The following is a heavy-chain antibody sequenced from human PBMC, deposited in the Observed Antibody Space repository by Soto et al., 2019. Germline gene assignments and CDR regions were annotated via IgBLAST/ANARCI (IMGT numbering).Heavy chain of an antibody. CDR1: GGTFNTYA. J-gene: IGHJ4*02. CDR3: AREVQVHTPAFVY. Sequence: QVQLVQSGAAMKKPGSSVKVSCQSSGGTFNTYAMNWVRQAPGQGPEWMGDISPMFGAANYAPKFQGRVTITADECTCKSSMQLSSLTSEDTALYFCAREVQVHTPAFVYWGQGTLVTVSS. V-gene: IGHV1-69*19. CDR2: ISPMFGAA. D-gene: IGHD3-10*01.